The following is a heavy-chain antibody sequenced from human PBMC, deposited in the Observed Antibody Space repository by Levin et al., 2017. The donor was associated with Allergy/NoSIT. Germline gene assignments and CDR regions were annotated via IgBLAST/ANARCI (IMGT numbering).Heavy chain of an antibody. CDR1: GGTFSSYA. V-gene: IGHV1-69*01. J-gene: IGHJ3*02. Sequence: GGSLRLSCKASGGTFSSYAISWVRQAPGQGLEWMGGIIPIFGTANYAQKFQGRVTITADESTSTAYMELSSLRSEDTAVYYCAREAQDIVVVPAANTDAFDIWGQGTMVTVSS. CDR3: AREAQDIVVVPAANTDAFDI. CDR2: IIPIFGTA. D-gene: IGHD2-2*01.